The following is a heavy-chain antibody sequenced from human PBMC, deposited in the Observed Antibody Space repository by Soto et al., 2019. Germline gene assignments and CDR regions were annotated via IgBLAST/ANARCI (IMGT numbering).Heavy chain of an antibody. V-gene: IGHV3-49*03. D-gene: IGHD3-22*01. CDR3: TRSITMIVVAGDYGMDV. Sequence: GGSLRLSCTASGFTFGDYAMSWFRQAPGKGLEWAGFIRSKAYGGTTEYAASVKGRFTISRDDSKSIAYLQMNSLKTEDTAVYYCTRSITMIVVAGDYGMDVWGQGTTVTVSS. CDR1: GFTFGDYA. CDR2: IRSKAYGGTT. J-gene: IGHJ6*02.